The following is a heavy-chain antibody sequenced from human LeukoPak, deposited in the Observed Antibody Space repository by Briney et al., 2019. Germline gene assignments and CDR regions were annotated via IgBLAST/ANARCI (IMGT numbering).Heavy chain of an antibody. D-gene: IGHD3-10*01. CDR1: GYSISSGYY. CDR3: ARGLWFGDENPPYFDY. Sequence: PSETLSLTCTVSGYSISSGYYWGWIRQPPGKGLEWIGNIYHSGNTYYNPSLKSRVTISVDTSKNQFSLRLSSVTAADTAVYYCARGLWFGDENPPYFDYWGQGILVTVSS. CDR2: IYHSGNT. J-gene: IGHJ4*02. V-gene: IGHV4-38-2*02.